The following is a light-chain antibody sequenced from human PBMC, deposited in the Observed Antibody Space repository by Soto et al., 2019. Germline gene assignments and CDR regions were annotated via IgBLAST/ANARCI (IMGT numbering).Light chain of an antibody. CDR2: GAS. J-gene: IGKJ4*01. Sequence: IVLTQSPGTLSLSPGERATLSCMASQSVYSDFLAWYQQKPGQAPRLLIYGASSRATGIPDRFSGSGSGTDFTLTISRLEPEDFAVYYCQQYGSSPLTFGGGTKVEIK. V-gene: IGKV3-20*01. CDR3: QQYGSSPLT. CDR1: QSVYSDF.